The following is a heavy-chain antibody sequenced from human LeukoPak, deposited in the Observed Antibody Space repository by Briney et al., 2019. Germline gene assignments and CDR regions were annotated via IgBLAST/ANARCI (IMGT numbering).Heavy chain of an antibody. J-gene: IGHJ4*02. V-gene: IGHV3-23*01. CDR3: AKSNLKYYFDS. CDR2: ISGSGGSA. D-gene: IGHD6-6*01. Sequence: GGSLRLSCAASGFTFSSYAMNWVRQAPGKGLERVSLISGSGGSAYYADSVKGRFTVSRDNSKNTLYLQMNSLRAEDTAVYYCAKSNLKYYFDSWGQGTLVTVSS. CDR1: GFTFSSYA.